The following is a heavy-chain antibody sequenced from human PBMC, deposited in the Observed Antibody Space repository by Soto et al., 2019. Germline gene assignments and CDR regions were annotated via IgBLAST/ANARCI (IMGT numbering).Heavy chain of an antibody. CDR3: ARPIVNYYYGMDV. CDR1: GYSFTSYW. Sequence: GESLKIACKGSGYSFTSYWIGWVRQMPGKGLEWMGIIYPGDSDTRYSPSFQGQVTISADKSISTAYLQWSSLKASDTAMYYCARPIVNYYYGMDVWGQGTTVTVSS. V-gene: IGHV5-51*01. J-gene: IGHJ6*02. D-gene: IGHD3-16*02. CDR2: IYPGDSDT.